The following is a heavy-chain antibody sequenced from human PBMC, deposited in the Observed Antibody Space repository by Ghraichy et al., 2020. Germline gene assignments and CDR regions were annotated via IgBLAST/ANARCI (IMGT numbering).Heavy chain of an antibody. V-gene: IGHV3-23*01. Sequence: GGSLRLSCAASGFTFSSYAMSWVRQAPGKGLEWVSVISDSGGSTYYADSVKGRFTISRDNLKNMMYLQMNSLRAEDTAVYYCAESDYYYGMGVWGQGTTVTVSS. D-gene: IGHD3-10*01. CDR2: ISDSGGST. CDR3: AESDYYYGMGV. CDR1: GFTFSSYA. J-gene: IGHJ6*02.